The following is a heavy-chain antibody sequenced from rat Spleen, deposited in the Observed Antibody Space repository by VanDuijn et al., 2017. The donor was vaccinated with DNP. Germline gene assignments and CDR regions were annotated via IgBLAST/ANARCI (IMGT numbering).Heavy chain of an antibody. CDR2: IGSAAYAP. D-gene: IGHD1-6*01. Sequence: EVQLVESGGGLVQPGRSLKLSCAASGFTFSAYYMAWVRQAPAKGLEWVAYIGSAAYAPYYRDSVKGRFTNSRDNVKSTLYLQMDSLRSEDTATYYCATRSYDYNYFVFWGQGVMVTVSS. J-gene: IGHJ2*01. CDR1: GFTFSAYY. CDR3: ATRSYDYNYFVF. V-gene: IGHV5-27*01.